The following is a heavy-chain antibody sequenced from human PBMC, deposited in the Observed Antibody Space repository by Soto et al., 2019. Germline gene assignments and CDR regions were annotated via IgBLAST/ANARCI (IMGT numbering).Heavy chain of an antibody. Sequence: SETLSLTCTVSGGSISSYYWSWIRQPPGKGLEWIGYIYYSGSTNYNPSLKSRVTVSVDTSKNQFSLKLSSVTAADTAVYYCARVEDRVVVAATASVAAFDIWGQGTMVTDS. CDR1: GGSISSYY. CDR3: ARVEDRVVVAATASVAAFDI. D-gene: IGHD2-15*01. J-gene: IGHJ3*02. CDR2: IYYSGST. V-gene: IGHV4-59*01.